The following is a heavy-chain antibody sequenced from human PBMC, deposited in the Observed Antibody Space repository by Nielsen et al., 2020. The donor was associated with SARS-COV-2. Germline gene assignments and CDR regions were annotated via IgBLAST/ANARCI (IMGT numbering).Heavy chain of an antibody. J-gene: IGHJ6*02. CDR1: GYTFTSYD. Sequence: ASVKVSCKASGYTFTSYDINWVRQATGQGLEWMGWMNPNSGNTGYAQKFQGRVTMTEDTSTDTAYMELSSLRSEDTAVYYCATLGGDPINYYYYGMDVWGQGTTVTVSS. CDR3: ATLGGDPINYYYYGMDV. CDR2: MNPNSGNT. D-gene: IGHD3-16*01. V-gene: IGHV1-8*01.